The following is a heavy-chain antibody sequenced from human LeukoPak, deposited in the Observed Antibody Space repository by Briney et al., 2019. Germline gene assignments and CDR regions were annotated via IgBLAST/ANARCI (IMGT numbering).Heavy chain of an antibody. CDR1: GGSIGAYY. CDR2: IYYGGTT. V-gene: IGHV4-59*08. D-gene: IGHD3-10*01. J-gene: IGHJ4*02. CDR3: ARRGGSESYLFDY. Sequence: SETLSLTCTVSGGSIGAYYWSWIRQPPGKGLQWIGYIYYGGTTNYNPSLNSRVTMSIDTSKNQFSLKLSSLTAADTVVYYCARRGGSESYLFDYWGQGTLVIVS.